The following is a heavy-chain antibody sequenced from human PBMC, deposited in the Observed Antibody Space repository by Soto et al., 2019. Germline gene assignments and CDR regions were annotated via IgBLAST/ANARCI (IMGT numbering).Heavy chain of an antibody. D-gene: IGHD1-26*01. CDR2: IYPGDSDT. Sequence: EVQLVQSGAEVKKPGESLKISCKGSGYSFTSYWIGWVRQMPGKGLEWMGIIYPGDSDTRYSPSFQGQVTISADKSISTAYLQWSSLKASDTAMYYCARSHLRREIVGATLDYWGQGTLVTVSS. CDR3: ARSHLRREIVGATLDY. J-gene: IGHJ4*02. V-gene: IGHV5-51*03. CDR1: GYSFTSYW.